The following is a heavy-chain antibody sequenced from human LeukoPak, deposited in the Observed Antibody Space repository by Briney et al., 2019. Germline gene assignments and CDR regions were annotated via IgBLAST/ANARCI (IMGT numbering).Heavy chain of an antibody. Sequence: GGSLRLSCAASGFTFSSYAMHWVRQAPGKGLEWVAFIRYDGSNKYYADSVKGRFTISRDNSKNTLYLQMNSLRAEDTAVYYCAKVYGSGRTVDYWGQGTLVTVSS. V-gene: IGHV3-30*02. D-gene: IGHD3-10*01. CDR1: GFTFSSYA. CDR2: IRYDGSNK. J-gene: IGHJ4*02. CDR3: AKVYGSGRTVDY.